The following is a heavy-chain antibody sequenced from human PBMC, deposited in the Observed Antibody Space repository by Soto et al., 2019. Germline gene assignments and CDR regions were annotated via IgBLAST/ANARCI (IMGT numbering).Heavy chain of an antibody. V-gene: IGHV3-64D*06. J-gene: IGHJ6*02. D-gene: IGHD1-1*01. CDR3: VKGNIRVIEYPSHDMDV. Sequence: GGSLRLSCTVSGLTFSRYAMFWVRQAPGKGLESLLAISSTGGRTYYADSVKGRFTISRDNSKHTLYLQMSSLSAEDTAVYYCVKGNIRVIEYPSHDMDVWGQGTTVTVS. CDR1: GLTFSRYA. CDR2: ISSTGGRT.